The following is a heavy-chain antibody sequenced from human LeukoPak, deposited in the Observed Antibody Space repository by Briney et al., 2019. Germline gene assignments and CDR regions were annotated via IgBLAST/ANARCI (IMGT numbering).Heavy chain of an antibody. Sequence: SETLSLTCTVSGGSISSGSYYWSWIRQPAGKGLEWIRRIYTSGSTNYNPSLKSRVTISVDTSKNQFSLKLSSVTAADTAVYYCARANWALSFDYWGQGTLVTVSS. CDR1: GGSISSGSYY. CDR2: IYTSGST. D-gene: IGHD1-1*01. CDR3: ARANWALSFDY. V-gene: IGHV4-61*02. J-gene: IGHJ4*02.